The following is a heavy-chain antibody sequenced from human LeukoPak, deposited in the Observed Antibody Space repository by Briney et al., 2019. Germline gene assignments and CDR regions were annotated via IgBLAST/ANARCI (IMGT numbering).Heavy chain of an antibody. CDR3: ARVGLGSGGPFTNNWFDP. V-gene: IGHV4-30-2*01. Sequence: SQTLSLTCAVSGGSISSYGYSWSWIRQPPGKALEWIGYIYHSGSTYYNPSLQSRVTISVDRSRNQFSLNPTSVTAADTAVYYCARVGLGSGGPFTNNWFDPWGQGTLVTVSS. J-gene: IGHJ5*02. CDR2: IYHSGST. CDR1: GGSISSYGYS. D-gene: IGHD3-10*01.